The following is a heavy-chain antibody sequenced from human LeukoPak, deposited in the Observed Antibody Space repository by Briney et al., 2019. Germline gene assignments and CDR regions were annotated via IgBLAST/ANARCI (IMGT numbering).Heavy chain of an antibody. D-gene: IGHD5-18*01. CDR1: GYTFTSYW. V-gene: IGHV5-51*01. CDR2: IYPGDSET. Sequence: LGESLKISCKGSGYTFTSYWIGWARQMPGEGLEWMGIIYPGDSETRYSPSFQGQVTISADKSISTAYLQWRSLKASDTAMYYCARTPLSHTGMVGDCWGQGTLVTVSS. J-gene: IGHJ4*02. CDR3: ARTPLSHTGMVGDC.